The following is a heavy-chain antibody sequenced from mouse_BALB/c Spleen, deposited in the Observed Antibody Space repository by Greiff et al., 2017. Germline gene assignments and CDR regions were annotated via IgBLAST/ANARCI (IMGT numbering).Heavy chain of an antibody. CDR2: INPSSGYT. Sequence: VQLQQSGAELARPGASVKMSCKASGYTFTSYTMHWVKQRPGQGLEWIGYINPSSGYTNYNQKFKDKATLTADKSSSTAYMQLSSLTSEDSAVYYCASSYYRYESLYAMDYWGQETSVTVSS. V-gene: IGHV1-4*01. CDR3: ASSYYRYESLYAMDY. CDR1: GYTFTSYT. D-gene: IGHD2-14*01. J-gene: IGHJ4*01.